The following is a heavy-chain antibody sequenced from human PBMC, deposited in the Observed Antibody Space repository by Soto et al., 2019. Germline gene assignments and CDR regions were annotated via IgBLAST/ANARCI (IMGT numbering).Heavy chain of an antibody. J-gene: IGHJ4*02. CDR3: ARTTFYDIFTAYYSLFDY. CDR2: ISASGSS. Sequence: QVQLQESGPGLVKPSQTLTLTCTVSGGSINSGRFYWSWIRQHPGKGLEWIGHISASGSSYYNPALESLFTLSVDTSKNQCSLKLSAVTAADTAVYFCARTTFYDIFTAYYSLFDYWGQGTMVTVSS. V-gene: IGHV4-31*01. D-gene: IGHD3-9*01. CDR1: GGSINSGRFY.